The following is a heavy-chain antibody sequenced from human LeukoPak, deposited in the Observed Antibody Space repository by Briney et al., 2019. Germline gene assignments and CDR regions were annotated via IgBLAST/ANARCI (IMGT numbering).Heavy chain of an antibody. Sequence: ASVKVSCKASANTFTDYYMHWVRQAPEQGLEWMGIFNPAGGRTSYAQKFQGRVTITRDTSTSTLYMELSSLRSEDTAVYYCARDYGGNWGYWGQGTLVTVSS. CDR2: FNPAGGRT. CDR3: ARDYGGNWGY. J-gene: IGHJ4*02. CDR1: ANTFTDYY. V-gene: IGHV1-46*01. D-gene: IGHD4-23*01.